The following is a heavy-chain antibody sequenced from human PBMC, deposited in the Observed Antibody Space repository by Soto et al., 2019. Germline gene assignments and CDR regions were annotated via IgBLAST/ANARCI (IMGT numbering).Heavy chain of an antibody. CDR1: GFSFSSYG. CDR2: IWHDGSKK. J-gene: IGHJ6*02. Sequence: GGSLRLSCAASGFSFSSYGMHCVRQAPGKGLEWVAVIWHDGSKKYYADSVKGRLIISRDNSKNTLYVQINSLRAADTAVYFCARGSIVAAEYGMDVWGQGTTVTVSS. D-gene: IGHD6-13*01. CDR3: ARGSIVAAEYGMDV. V-gene: IGHV3-33*01.